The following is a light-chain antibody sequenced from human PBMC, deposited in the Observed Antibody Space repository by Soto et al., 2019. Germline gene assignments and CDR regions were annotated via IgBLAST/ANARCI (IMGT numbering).Light chain of an antibody. J-gene: IGKJ2*01. CDR2: GSS. CDR3: QQYGSPPPYT. CDR1: QSVSNNY. V-gene: IGKV3-20*01. Sequence: EVVLTQSPGTLSLSPGERATLSCRASQSVSNNYLAWYQQKPGQGPRLLIFGSSDRATGIPDRFSGSGSGTDFTLTISRLEPEDFAGDYCQQYGSPPPYTFGQGTKLEIK.